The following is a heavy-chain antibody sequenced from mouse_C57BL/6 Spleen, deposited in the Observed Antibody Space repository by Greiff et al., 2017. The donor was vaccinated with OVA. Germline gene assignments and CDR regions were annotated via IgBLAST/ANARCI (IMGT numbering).Heavy chain of an antibody. CDR3: SRPPSYYDYGYWYFDV. CDR1: GYTFTSYW. J-gene: IGHJ1*03. D-gene: IGHD2-4*01. V-gene: IGHV1-64*01. CDR2: IHPNSGST. Sequence: VQLQQPGAELVKPGASVKLSCKASGYTFTSYWMHWVKQRPGQGLEWIGMIHPNSGSTNYNEKFKSKATLTVDKSSSTAYMKLSSLTSEASAVYYCSRPPSYYDYGYWYFDVWGTGTTRTVSS.